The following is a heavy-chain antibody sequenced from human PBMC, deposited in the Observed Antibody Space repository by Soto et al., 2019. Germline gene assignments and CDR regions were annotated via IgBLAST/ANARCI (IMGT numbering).Heavy chain of an antibody. CDR1: GFTFSNYA. CDR2: IGGSGSNT. CDR3: ARVVRHFDTPYGMDV. Sequence: EVQLLESGEGLVQPGGSLKLSCAASGFTFSNYAMSWVRQAPGKGLEWVSGIGGSGSNTYYADSVKGRFTISRDNSXXTRFLQMNNLRAEDTAEYYCARVVRHFDTPYGMDVWGQGTTVTVSS. J-gene: IGHJ6*02. V-gene: IGHV3-23*01. D-gene: IGHD3-9*01.